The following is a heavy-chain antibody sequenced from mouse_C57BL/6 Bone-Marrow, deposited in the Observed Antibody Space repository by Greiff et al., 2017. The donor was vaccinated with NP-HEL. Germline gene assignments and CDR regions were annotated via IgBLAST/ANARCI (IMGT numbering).Heavy chain of an antibody. J-gene: IGHJ4*01. V-gene: IGHV2-2*01. CDR1: GFSLTSYG. CDR2: IWSGGST. CDR3: ANGDSNYGYAMDY. Sequence: VQLQQSGPGLVQPSQSLSITCTVSGFSLTSYGVHWVRQSPGKGLEWLGVIWSGGSTDYNAAFISRLSISKDNSKSQVFFKMNSLQADDTAIYYCANGDSNYGYAMDYWGQGPSVTVSS. D-gene: IGHD2-5*01.